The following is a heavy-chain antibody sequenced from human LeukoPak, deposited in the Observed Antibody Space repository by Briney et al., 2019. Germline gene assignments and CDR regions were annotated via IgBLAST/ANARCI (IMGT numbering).Heavy chain of an antibody. CDR3: ATFRAYYDSSAYYESDY. CDR1: GYTFTGYY. V-gene: IGHV1-2*02. J-gene: IGHJ4*02. D-gene: IGHD3-22*01. CDR2: INPNSGGT. Sequence: ASVKVSCKASGYTFTGYYMHWVRQAPGQGLEWMGWINPNSGGTNYAQKFQGRVTMTRDTSISTAYMELSSLRSEDTAVYYCATFRAYYDSSAYYESDYWGQGTLVTVSS.